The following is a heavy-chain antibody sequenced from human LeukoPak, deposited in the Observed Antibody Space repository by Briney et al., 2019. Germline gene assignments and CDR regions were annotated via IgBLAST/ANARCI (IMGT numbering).Heavy chain of an antibody. CDR1: GFTFTTYW. Sequence: PGGSLRLSCEASGFTFTTYWMTWVRQAPGKGLEWVASIKQDGSEKYYVDSVKGRFTISRDNTKNSVYLQMDSLRAEDTAVYYCVRDRVNDYDSRNYFGLDVWGQGTTVTVSS. CDR3: VRDRVNDYDSRNYFGLDV. D-gene: IGHD3-22*01. CDR2: IKQDGSEK. V-gene: IGHV3-7*01. J-gene: IGHJ6*02.